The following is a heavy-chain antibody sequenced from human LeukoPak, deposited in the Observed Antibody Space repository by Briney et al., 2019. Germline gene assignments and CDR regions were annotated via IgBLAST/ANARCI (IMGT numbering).Heavy chain of an antibody. CDR2: ISHDGNNK. J-gene: IGHJ6*03. Sequence: GGSLRLSCAASGFPFSDYGMYWVRQAPGKGLEWLAVISHDGNNKYYADSVKGRITISRDNSKNTLYLQMNSLRAEDTAVYYCAKEGRVVVVAARPNRPYYYYYMDVWGKGTTVTISS. V-gene: IGHV3-30*18. CDR3: AKEGRVVVVAARPNRPYYYYYMDV. CDR1: GFPFSDYG. D-gene: IGHD2-15*01.